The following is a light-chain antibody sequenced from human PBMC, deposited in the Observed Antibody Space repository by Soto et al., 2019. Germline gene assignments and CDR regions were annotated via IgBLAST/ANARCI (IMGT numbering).Light chain of an antibody. J-gene: IGKJ4*01. Sequence: EIVMTQSPATLSVSPGERATLSCRASQSVNSNLSWYRQKPGQAPRLLISDSSTRDTGVPARFSASGSGTEFALTIISRQSADSSIYYCQQYNLWPPLTFGGGNQGEIK. CDR1: QSVNSN. CDR3: QQYNLWPPLT. V-gene: IGKV3-15*01. CDR2: DSS.